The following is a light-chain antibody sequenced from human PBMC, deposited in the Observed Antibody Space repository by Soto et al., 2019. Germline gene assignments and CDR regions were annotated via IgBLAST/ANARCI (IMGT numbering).Light chain of an antibody. CDR3: NSQRSSGTRV. Sequence: QSVLTQPASVSGSPGQSITISCTGTSSDVGGYKHVSLYQHHPGKAPKLMIYEVSNRPSGVSNRFSGSKSGYTASLTISGLQAEDEADYYCNSQRSSGTRVFGTGTKVTVL. V-gene: IGLV2-14*01. CDR1: SSDVGGYKH. CDR2: EVS. J-gene: IGLJ1*01.